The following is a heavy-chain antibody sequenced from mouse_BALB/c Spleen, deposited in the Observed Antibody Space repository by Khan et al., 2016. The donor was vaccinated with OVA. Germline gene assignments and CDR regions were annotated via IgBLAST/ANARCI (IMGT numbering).Heavy chain of an antibody. CDR3: ARLEDI. Sequence: VQLQESGPGLVAPSQSLSITCTVPGFSLTSYGVYCARQPLGRGREWLGVILAGGSTNYNSALMSRLSISKDNSKSQVFLKMNSLQTDDTAMYYCARLEDIWGQGTTLTVSS. J-gene: IGHJ2*01. CDR1: GFSLTSYG. D-gene: IGHD1-3*01. CDR2: ILAGGST. V-gene: IGHV2-9*02.